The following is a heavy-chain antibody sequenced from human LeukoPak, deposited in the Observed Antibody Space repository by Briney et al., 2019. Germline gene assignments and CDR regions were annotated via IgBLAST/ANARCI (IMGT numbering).Heavy chain of an antibody. D-gene: IGHD3-22*01. V-gene: IGHV3-23*01. CDR2: ISGSGGST. CDR3: AKGEVGYHYDSSGYYLYDY. J-gene: IGHJ4*02. CDR1: GFTFSSYA. Sequence: GGSLRLSCAASGFTFSSYAMSWVRQAPGKGLEWVSAISGSGGSTYYADSVKGRFTISRGNSKNTLYLQMNSLRAEDTAVYYCAKGEVGYHYDSSGYYLYDYWGQGTLVTVSS.